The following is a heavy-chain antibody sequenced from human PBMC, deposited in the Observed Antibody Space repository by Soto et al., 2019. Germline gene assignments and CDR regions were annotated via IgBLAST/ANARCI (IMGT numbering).Heavy chain of an antibody. Sequence: PGASLRISCKVSGYSFTNHWIDWVRQIPGKGLQWMGVIYPADSYIKYSPSFQGHVTLSVDKSTSTAYLQWSGLKASDTGVYFCARRIYGANDYWGQGTQVTVSS. CDR1: GYSFTNHW. V-gene: IGHV5-51*01. J-gene: IGHJ4*02. D-gene: IGHD4-17*01. CDR2: IYPADSYI. CDR3: ARRIYGANDY.